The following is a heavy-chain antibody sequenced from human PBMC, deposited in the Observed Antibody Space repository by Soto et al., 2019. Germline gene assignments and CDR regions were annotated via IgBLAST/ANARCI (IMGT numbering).Heavy chain of an antibody. D-gene: IGHD6-13*01. CDR1: GYTFSSYA. V-gene: IGHV1-3*05. J-gene: IGHJ4*02. Sequence: QVQLVQSGAEERKAGASVKVSCKASGYTFSSYAMHWVRQAPGQMLEWMGWINDGNGNTKYSQKFQGRVTITRETSARTAYMELSSLRSEDTAVYYSARWAAGFDYWGQGTLVTVSS. CDR2: INDGNGNT. CDR3: ARWAAGFDY.